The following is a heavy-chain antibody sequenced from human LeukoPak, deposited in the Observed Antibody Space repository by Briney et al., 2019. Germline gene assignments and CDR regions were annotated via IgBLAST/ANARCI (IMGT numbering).Heavy chain of an antibody. Sequence: ASVKVSCKASGYTFTGYYMHWVRQAPGQGLEWMGWINPNSGGTKYAQKSQDRVTMTRDTSISTAYMELSRLRSEDTAVYYCARDPCGEDWFDPWGQGTLVTVSS. V-gene: IGHV1-2*02. CDR3: ARDPCGEDWFDP. CDR2: INPNSGGT. CDR1: GYTFTGYY. D-gene: IGHD2-21*01. J-gene: IGHJ5*02.